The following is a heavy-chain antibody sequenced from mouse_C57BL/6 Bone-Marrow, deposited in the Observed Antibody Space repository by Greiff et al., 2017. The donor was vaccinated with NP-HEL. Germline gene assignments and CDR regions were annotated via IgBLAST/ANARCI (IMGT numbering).Heavy chain of an antibody. CDR3: ARSRYYGSSSYWYFDV. D-gene: IGHD1-1*01. V-gene: IGHV1-63*01. CDR2: IYPGGGYT. Sequence: VKLQESGAELVRPGTSVKMSCKASGYTFTNYWIGWAKQRPGHGLEWIGDIYPGGGYTNYNEKFKGKATLTADKSSSTAYMQFSSLTSEDSAIYYCARSRYYGSSSYWYFDVWGTGTTVTVSS. J-gene: IGHJ1*03. CDR1: GYTFTNYW.